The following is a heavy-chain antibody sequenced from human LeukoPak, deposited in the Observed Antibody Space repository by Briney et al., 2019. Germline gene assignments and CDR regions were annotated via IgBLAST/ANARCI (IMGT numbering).Heavy chain of an antibody. CDR1: GFTFSSYG. CDR2: IWYDGSNK. V-gene: IGHV3-33*01. CDR3: ARDLSDVVVVAASGAFDY. J-gene: IGHJ4*02. D-gene: IGHD2-15*01. Sequence: PGRSLRLSCAASGFTFSSYGMLWVRQAPGKGLEWVAVIWYDGSNKYYADSVKGRFTISRDNSKNTLYLQMNSLRAEDTAVYYCARDLSDVVVVAASGAFDYWGQGTLVTVSS.